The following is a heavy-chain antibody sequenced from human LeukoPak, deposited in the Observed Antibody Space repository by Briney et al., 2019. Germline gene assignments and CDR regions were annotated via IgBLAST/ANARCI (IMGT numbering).Heavy chain of an antibody. Sequence: GGSLRLSCAASGFTFSGFAMHWVRQAPGKGLEWVAVISSDGNNKYYAGSVKGRFTISRDNSKNTLYLQMDSLRAEDTAVYYCARPSEYSWLRFHFDQWGQGTLVTVS. CDR1: GFTFSGFA. CDR3: ARPSEYSWLRFHFDQ. J-gene: IGHJ4*02. CDR2: ISSDGNNK. V-gene: IGHV3-30*04. D-gene: IGHD5-12*01.